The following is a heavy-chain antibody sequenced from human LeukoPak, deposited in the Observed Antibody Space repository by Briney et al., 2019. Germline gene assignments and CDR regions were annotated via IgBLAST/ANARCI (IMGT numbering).Heavy chain of an antibody. Sequence: GGSLRLSCAASGFTVSSNYMSWVRQAPGKGLEWVSVIHSGGSTYYADSVKGRFTISRDNSKNTLYLQMDSLRAEDPAVYYCASRSRAYNAFDIWGQGTMVTVSS. CDR2: IHSGGST. J-gene: IGHJ3*02. CDR1: GFTVSSNY. CDR3: ASRSRAYNAFDI. D-gene: IGHD3-16*01. V-gene: IGHV3-53*01.